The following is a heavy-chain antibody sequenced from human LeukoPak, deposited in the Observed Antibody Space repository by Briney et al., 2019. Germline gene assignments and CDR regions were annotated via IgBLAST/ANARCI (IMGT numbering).Heavy chain of an antibody. J-gene: IGHJ4*02. CDR2: IYHSEST. Sequence: PSGTLSLTCAVSGGSISSSNWWSWVRQPPGKGLEWIGEIYHSESTNYNPSLKSPVTISVDKSKNQFSLKLSSVTAADTAVYYCARLLAYSSELDYWGQGTLVTVSS. CDR1: GGSISSSNW. V-gene: IGHV4-4*02. D-gene: IGHD6-25*01. CDR3: ARLLAYSSELDY.